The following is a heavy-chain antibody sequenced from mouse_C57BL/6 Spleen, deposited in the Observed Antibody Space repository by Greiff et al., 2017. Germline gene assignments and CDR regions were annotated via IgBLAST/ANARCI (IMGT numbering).Heavy chain of an antibody. J-gene: IGHJ2*01. CDR2: IYPGDGDT. Sequence: QVQLQQSGPELVKPGASVKISCKASGYAFSSSWMNWVKQRPGKGLEWIGRIYPGDGDTNYNGKFKGKATLTADKSSSTAYMQLSSLTSEDSAVYFCARGIITTVVAVDYWGQGTTLTVSS. V-gene: IGHV1-82*01. D-gene: IGHD1-1*01. CDR3: ARGIITTVVAVDY. CDR1: GYAFSSSW.